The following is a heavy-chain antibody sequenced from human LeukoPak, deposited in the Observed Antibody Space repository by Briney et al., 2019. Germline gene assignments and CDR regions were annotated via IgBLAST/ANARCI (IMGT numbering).Heavy chain of an antibody. J-gene: IGHJ3*02. V-gene: IGHV4-59*01. D-gene: IGHD5-12*01. CDR3: ARGSYRDGYSGYEIDFDI. Sequence: SETLSLTCTVSGGSISSYYWSWIRQPPGKGLEWIGYIYYSGSTNYNPSLKSRVTISVDTSKNQFSLKLSSVTAADTAVYYCARGSYRDGYSGYEIDFDIWGQGTMVTVSS. CDR1: GGSISSYY. CDR2: IYYSGST.